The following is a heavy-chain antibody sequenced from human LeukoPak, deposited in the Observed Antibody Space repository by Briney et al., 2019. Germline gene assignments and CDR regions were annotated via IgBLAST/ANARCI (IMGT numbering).Heavy chain of an antibody. CDR1: GFTFSSYA. J-gene: IGHJ4*02. V-gene: IGHV3-30*01. Sequence: GGSLRLSCAASGFTFSSYAMHWVRQAPGKGLEWVALISFDGSDEYYADSVKGRFTISRDSSKSTLYLQMNSLRADDTAVYYCARVVNRMITGSLDYWGQGTLVTVSS. CDR2: ISFDGSDE. CDR3: ARVVNRMITGSLDY. D-gene: IGHD3-16*01.